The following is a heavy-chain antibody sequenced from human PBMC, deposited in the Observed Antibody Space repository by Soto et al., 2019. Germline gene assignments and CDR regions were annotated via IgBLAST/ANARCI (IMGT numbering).Heavy chain of an antibody. CDR2: ISSSGSTI. CDR3: ARDPAGSHTEMDY. Sequence: GGSLRLSCAASGFTFSSYEMNWVRQAPGKGLEWVSYISSSGSTIYYADSVKGRFTISRDNAKNSLYLQMNSLRAEDTAVYYCARDPAGSHTEMDYWGQGTLVTVSS. CDR1: GFTFSSYE. V-gene: IGHV3-48*03. J-gene: IGHJ4*02. D-gene: IGHD2-2*02.